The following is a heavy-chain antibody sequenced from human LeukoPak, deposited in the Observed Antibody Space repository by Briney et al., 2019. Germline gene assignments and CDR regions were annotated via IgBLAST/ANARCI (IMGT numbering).Heavy chain of an antibody. CDR1: GGSISSYY. CDR2: IYYSGST. J-gene: IGHJ6*02. D-gene: IGHD1-26*01. V-gene: IGHV4-59*01. Sequence: PSETLSLTCTVSGGSISSYYWSWIRQPPGKGLEWIGYIYYSGSTNYNPSLKSRVTISVDTSKNQFSLKLSSVTAADTAVYYCAREAPAWEGGMDVWGQGTTVTVSS. CDR3: AREAPAWEGGMDV.